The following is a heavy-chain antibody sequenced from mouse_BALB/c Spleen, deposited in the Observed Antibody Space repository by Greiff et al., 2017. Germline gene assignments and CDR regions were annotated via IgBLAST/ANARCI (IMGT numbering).Heavy chain of an antibody. CDR3: ARGGYYGSSPYYYAMDY. CDR1: GFSLTSYG. D-gene: IGHD1-1*01. Sequence: VQVVESGPGLVAPSQSLSITCTVSGFSLTSYGVHWVRQPPGKGLEWLGVIWAGGSTNYNSALMSRLSISKDNSKSQVFFKMNSLQADDTAIYYCARGGYYGSSPYYYAMDYWGQGTSVTVSS. CDR2: IWAGGST. J-gene: IGHJ4*01. V-gene: IGHV2-9*02.